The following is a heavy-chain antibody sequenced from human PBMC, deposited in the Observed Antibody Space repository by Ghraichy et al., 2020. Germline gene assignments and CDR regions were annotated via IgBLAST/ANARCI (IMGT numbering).Heavy chain of an antibody. Sequence: LTLTCNVSGYSISRGYYWGWIRQPPGKGLEWIGSIFHSGSSHYNPSLKTRVTMSVDTSNNQYSLKVTSVTALDTAVYFCARGDTASWTAYFDYWGQGTLVPVSS. D-gene: IGHD2-2*01. CDR1: GYSISRGYY. V-gene: IGHV4-38-2*02. CDR3: ARGDTASWTAYFDY. CDR2: IFHSGSS. J-gene: IGHJ4*02.